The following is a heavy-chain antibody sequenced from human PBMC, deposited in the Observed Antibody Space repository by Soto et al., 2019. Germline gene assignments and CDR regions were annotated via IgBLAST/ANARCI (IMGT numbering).Heavy chain of an antibody. D-gene: IGHD2-2*03. V-gene: IGHV4-39*02. CDR1: GDSVSSSSDS. CDR3: AREGNLGRWIQPLDS. J-gene: IGHJ4*02. CDR2: MYYGVNT. Sequence: SETLSLTCTVSGDSVSSSSDSWAWIRQPPGKGLEWIGTMYYGVNTYYNPSLESRVTISVDTPKNQFSLELSSVTAADTAVYSCAREGNLGRWIQPLDSWGQGTLVTVSS.